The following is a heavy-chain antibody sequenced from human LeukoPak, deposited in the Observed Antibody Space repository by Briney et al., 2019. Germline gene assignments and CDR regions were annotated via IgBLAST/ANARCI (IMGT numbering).Heavy chain of an antibody. CDR3: ARGRFLEWFTLRFDP. D-gene: IGHD3-3*01. CDR1: GYTFTGYY. J-gene: IGHJ5*02. CDR2: INSDSGGT. Sequence: GASVKVSCKASGYTFTGYYLHWVRQAPGQGLEWMGWINSDSGGTNYAQKFQGRVTLTRDTSISTAYMELGSLRSDDTAVYYCARGRFLEWFTLRFDPWGQGTLVTVSS. V-gene: IGHV1-2*02.